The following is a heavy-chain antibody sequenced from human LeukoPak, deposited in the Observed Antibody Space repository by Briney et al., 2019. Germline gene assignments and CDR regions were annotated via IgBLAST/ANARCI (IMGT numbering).Heavy chain of an antibody. D-gene: IGHD6-19*01. CDR1: GFTFSNYW. Sequence: GGSLRLSCAASGFTFSNYWMLWVRQAPGKGLERVSRINTDGTVTTYADSVKGRFTVSSDNADNTTFLPMNSLRDEDRAVYYCATKQWMAPPPDSWGQGNPVTVSS. CDR3: ATKQWMAPPPDS. CDR2: INTDGTVT. V-gene: IGHV3-74*01. J-gene: IGHJ4*02.